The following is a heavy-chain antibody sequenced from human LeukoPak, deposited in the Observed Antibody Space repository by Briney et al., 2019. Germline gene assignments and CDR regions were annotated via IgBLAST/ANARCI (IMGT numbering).Heavy chain of an antibody. D-gene: IGHD5-18*01. J-gene: IGHJ6*02. CDR2: ISAYNGNT. CDR3: ARGRVDTALISYGMDV. CDR1: GYTFTSYG. V-gene: IGHV1-18*01. Sequence: ASVKVSCKASGYTFTSYGISWVRQAPGQGLEWMGWISAYNGNTNYAQKLQGRVTMTTDTSTSTAYLELRSLRSDDTAVYYCARGRVDTALISYGMDVWGQGTTVTVSS.